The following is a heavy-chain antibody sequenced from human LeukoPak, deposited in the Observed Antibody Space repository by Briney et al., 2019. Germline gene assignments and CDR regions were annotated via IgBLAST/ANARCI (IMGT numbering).Heavy chain of an antibody. CDR3: ASSRGDSSSWYAD. V-gene: IGHV1-2*02. D-gene: IGHD6-13*01. CDR2: INPNSGGT. Sequence: ASVKVSCKASGYTFTGYYMHWVRQAPGQGLEWMGWINPNSGGTNYAQKFQGRVTMTRDTSISTAYMELSRLRSGDTAVYYCASSRGDSSSWYADWGQGTLVTVSS. J-gene: IGHJ4*02. CDR1: GYTFTGYY.